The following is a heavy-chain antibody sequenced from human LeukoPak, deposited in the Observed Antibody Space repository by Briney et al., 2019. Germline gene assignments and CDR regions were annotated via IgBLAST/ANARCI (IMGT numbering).Heavy chain of an antibody. Sequence: GASVKVSCKASGYTFTSYGINWVRQAPGQGLEWMGWISPYNGNTNYAQKFQGRVTMTTDTPTTTAYMELRSLRSDDTALYYCARDMIPTVTIRSGEDYWGQGTLVTVS. V-gene: IGHV1-18*01. CDR1: GYTFTSYG. D-gene: IGHD4-17*01. CDR2: ISPYNGNT. J-gene: IGHJ4*02. CDR3: ARDMIPTVTIRSGEDY.